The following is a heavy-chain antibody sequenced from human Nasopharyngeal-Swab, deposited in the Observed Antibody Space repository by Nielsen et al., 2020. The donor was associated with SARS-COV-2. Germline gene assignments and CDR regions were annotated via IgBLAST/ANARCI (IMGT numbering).Heavy chain of an antibody. V-gene: IGHV4-59*12. CDR3: AREVRGYAYGTRSFDI. CDR2: IYYSGST. D-gene: IGHD5-18*01. Sequence: SETLSLTCTVSGGSISSYYWSWIRQAPGKGLEWIGYIYYSGSTNYNPSLKSRVTISVDTSKNQFSLKLSSVTAADTAVYYCAREVRGYAYGTRSFDIWGQGTMATVSS. J-gene: IGHJ3*02. CDR1: GGSISSYY.